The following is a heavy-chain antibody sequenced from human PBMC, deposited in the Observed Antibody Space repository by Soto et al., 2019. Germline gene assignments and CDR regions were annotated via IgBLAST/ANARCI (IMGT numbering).Heavy chain of an antibody. Sequence: ASVKVSCKASGYTFTGYYMHWVRQAPGQGLEWMGWINPNSGGTNYAQKFQGWVTMTRDTSISTAYMELSRLRSDDTAVYYCARGPDCSGGSCYSINAFDIWGQGTMVTVSS. D-gene: IGHD2-15*01. V-gene: IGHV1-2*04. CDR3: ARGPDCSGGSCYSINAFDI. CDR1: GYTFTGYY. J-gene: IGHJ3*02. CDR2: INPNSGGT.